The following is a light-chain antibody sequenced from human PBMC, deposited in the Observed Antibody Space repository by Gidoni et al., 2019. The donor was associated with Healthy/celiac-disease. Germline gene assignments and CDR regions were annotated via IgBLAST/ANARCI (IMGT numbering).Light chain of an antibody. Sequence: QSVLTHPPSASGTPGQRVTISCSGSSSHIGSNYVYWYQQLPATAPKLLIYRNNQRPSGVPDRFSGSKSGTSASLAISGLRSEDEADYYCAAWDDSLSGWVFGGGTKLTVL. V-gene: IGLV1-47*01. CDR1: SSHIGSNY. J-gene: IGLJ3*02. CDR2: RNN. CDR3: AAWDDSLSGWV.